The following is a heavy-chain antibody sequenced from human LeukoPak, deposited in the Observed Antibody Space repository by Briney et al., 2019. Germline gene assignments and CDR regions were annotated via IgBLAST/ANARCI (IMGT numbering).Heavy chain of an antibody. D-gene: IGHD6-6*01. CDR3: ASLSSSSSY. CDR1: GFSFSSYS. V-gene: IGHV3-21*01. J-gene: IGHJ4*02. CDR2: ISSSSSYI. Sequence: GGSLRLSCPASGFSFSSYSMNWVRQAPGKGLEWVSAISSSSSYIYYADLVKGRFTISRDNAKNSLYLQMNSLRAEATAVYYCASLSSSSSYWGQGTLVTVSS.